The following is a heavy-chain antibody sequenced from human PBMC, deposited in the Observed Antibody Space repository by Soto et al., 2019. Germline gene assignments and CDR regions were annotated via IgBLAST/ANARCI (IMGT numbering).Heavy chain of an antibody. D-gene: IGHD3-10*01. CDR3: ARDQVTMIRRAITPFDH. CDR2: IYSSGST. CDR1: GFTVSSNH. J-gene: IGHJ4*02. V-gene: IGHV3-66*01. Sequence: EVQLVESGGGLVQPGGSLRLSCAASGFTVSSNHMSWVRQAPGKGLEWVSIIYSSGSTHYADFVKGRFTISRDNSKNTLYLQMNSLRDEDTAMYYCARDQVTMIRRAITPFDHWGQGTLVTVSS.